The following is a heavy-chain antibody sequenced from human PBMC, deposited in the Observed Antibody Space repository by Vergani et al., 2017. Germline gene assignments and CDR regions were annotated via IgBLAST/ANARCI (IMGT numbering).Heavy chain of an antibody. J-gene: IGHJ3*02. CDR2: LSASDRRT. D-gene: IGHD6-19*01. Sequence: EVQLLESGGDLVQPGGSLRLSCAASGFTFIMHAMSWVRPAPGKGLELVSTLSASDRRTHYADSVKGRFTISRDNSKNTLFLHMNSLRPEDTAVYYCAKVGRSEVAGTFGAFDIWGQGTMVTVSS. V-gene: IGHV3-23*01. CDR3: AKVGRSEVAGTFGAFDI. CDR1: GFTFIMHA.